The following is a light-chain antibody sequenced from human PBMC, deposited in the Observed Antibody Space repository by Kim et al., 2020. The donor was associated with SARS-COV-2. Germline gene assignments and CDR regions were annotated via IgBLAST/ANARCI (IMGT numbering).Light chain of an antibody. CDR1: QDFSDY. V-gene: IGKV1-16*01. J-gene: IGKJ1*01. CDR2: AAS. CDR3: QQYKFYQWT. Sequence: ESVGDRVTITCRASQDFSDYLAWFQQKPGKAPKSLIYAASRLQSGVPSRFSGSGSGTEFTLTISNLQPEDFATYYCQQYKFYQWTFGQGTKVDIK.